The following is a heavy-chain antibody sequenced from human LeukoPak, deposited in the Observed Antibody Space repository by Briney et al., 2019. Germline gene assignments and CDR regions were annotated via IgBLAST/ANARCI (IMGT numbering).Heavy chain of an antibody. CDR2: INSDGYSI. J-gene: IGHJ4*02. Sequence: GGSLRLSCAASGFTFSSYWMHWVRQAPGKGLVWVARINSDGYSISYADSVKGRFTISRDNTKNTLYLQVNSLRAEDTAIYYCASAIAVAGTDQWGQGTLVTVSS. V-gene: IGHV3-74*01. CDR1: GFTFSSYW. D-gene: IGHD6-19*01. CDR3: ASAIAVAGTDQ.